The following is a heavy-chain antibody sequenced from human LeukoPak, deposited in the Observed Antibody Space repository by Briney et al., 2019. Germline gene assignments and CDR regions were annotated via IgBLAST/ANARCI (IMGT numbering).Heavy chain of an antibody. Sequence: PSETLSLTCTVSGGSTSTYYWSWIRQPPGKGLEWIGYIYYSGSTYYNPSLKSRVSISVDTSKNQFSLKLNSMSAADTAVYYCARGRRDDSHYRPFDHWGQGILVTVSS. CDR3: ARGRRDDSHYRPFDH. V-gene: IGHV4-59*01. D-gene: IGHD5-24*01. CDR1: GGSTSTYY. J-gene: IGHJ4*02. CDR2: IYYSGST.